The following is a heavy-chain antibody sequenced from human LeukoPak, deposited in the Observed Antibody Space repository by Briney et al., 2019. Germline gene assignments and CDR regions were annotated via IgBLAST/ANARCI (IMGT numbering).Heavy chain of an antibody. CDR1: GYTFTSYG. J-gene: IGHJ5*02. CDR2: ISAYNGNT. Sequence: ASVKVSCKASGYTFTSYGISWVRQAPGQGLEWMGWISAYNGNTNYAQKLQGRVTMTTDTSTSTAYMELRSLRSDDTAVYYCARDRRGIAAAEWALGGWFDPWGQGTLVTASS. V-gene: IGHV1-18*01. D-gene: IGHD6-13*01. CDR3: ARDRRGIAAAEWALGGWFDP.